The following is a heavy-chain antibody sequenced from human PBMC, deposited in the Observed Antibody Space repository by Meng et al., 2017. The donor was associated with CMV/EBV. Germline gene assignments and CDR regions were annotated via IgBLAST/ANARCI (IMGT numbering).Heavy chain of an antibody. CDR1: GFTFSSYS. J-gene: IGHJ5*02. Sequence: GESLKISCAASGFTFSSYSMNWVRQAPGKGLEWVSSISSSSSYIYYADSVKGRFTISRDNAKNSLYLQMNSLRAEDTAVYYCARDRARGEWFDPWGQGTLVTVSS. CDR2: ISSSSSYI. V-gene: IGHV3-21*01. D-gene: IGHD6-6*01. CDR3: ARDRARGEWFDP.